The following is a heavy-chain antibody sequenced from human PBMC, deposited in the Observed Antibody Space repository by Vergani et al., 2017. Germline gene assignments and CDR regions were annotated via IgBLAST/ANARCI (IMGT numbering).Heavy chain of an antibody. CDR2: ISSSSSYI. CDR3: ARVIPVGATDAFDI. J-gene: IGHJ3*02. Sequence: EVQLLESGGGLVQPGGSLRLSCAASGFTFSSYEMNWVRQAPGKGLEWVSYISSSSSYIYYADSVKGRFTISRDNAKNSLYLQMNSLRAEDTAVYYCARVIPVGATDAFDIWGQWTMVTVSS. D-gene: IGHD1-26*01. V-gene: IGHV3-48*03. CDR1: GFTFSSYE.